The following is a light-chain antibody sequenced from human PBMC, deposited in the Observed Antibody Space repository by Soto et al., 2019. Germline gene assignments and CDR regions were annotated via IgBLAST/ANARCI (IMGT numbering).Light chain of an antibody. CDR3: QKCDYLPI. Sequence: EIVLTQSPGTLSLSPGERATLSCRASQSVSSSYLAWYQQKPGQAPRLLIYGASSRATGIPDRFSGSWSGTDFTFTISSLQPEDVATYYCQKCDYLPIFGPGTTVDFK. V-gene: IGKV3-20*01. CDR1: QSVSSSY. CDR2: GAS. J-gene: IGKJ3*01.